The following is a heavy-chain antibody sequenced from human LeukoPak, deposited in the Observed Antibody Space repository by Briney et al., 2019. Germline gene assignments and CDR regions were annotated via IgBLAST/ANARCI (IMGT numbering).Heavy chain of an antibody. J-gene: IGHJ4*02. V-gene: IGHV1-18*04. CDR2: ISAYNGNT. CDR1: GYTFSGYY. CDR3: ARDYYGSGSFFDY. D-gene: IGHD3-10*01. Sequence: ASVKVSCKASGYTFSGYYLHWVRQAPGQGLEWMGWISAYNGNTNYAQKLQGRVTMTTDTSTSTAYMELRSLRSDDTAVYYCARDYYGSGSFFDYWGQGTLVTVSS.